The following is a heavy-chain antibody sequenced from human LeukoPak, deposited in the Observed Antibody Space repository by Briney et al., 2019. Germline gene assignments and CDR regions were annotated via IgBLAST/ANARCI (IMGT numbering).Heavy chain of an antibody. CDR3: ASPGPGGFDYGDPEGAFDI. CDR2: ISAYNGNT. D-gene: IGHD4-17*01. CDR1: GYTFTSYG. Sequence: ASVKVSCKASGYTFTSYGISWVRQAPGQGLEWMGWISAYNGNTNYAQKLQGRVTMTTDTSTSTAYMELRSLRSDDTAVYYCASPGPGGFDYGDPEGAFDIWGQGTMVTVSS. J-gene: IGHJ3*02. V-gene: IGHV1-18*01.